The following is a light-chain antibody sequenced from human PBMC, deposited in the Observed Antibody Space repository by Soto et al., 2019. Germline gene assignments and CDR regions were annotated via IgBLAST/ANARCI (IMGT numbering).Light chain of an antibody. J-gene: IGKJ5*01. CDR3: QQYNNWPIT. CDR1: QSVSSY. V-gene: IGKV3-11*01. Sequence: EIVLTQPPATLSLSPGERATLSCRASQSVSSYLACYQQKPGQAPRLLIYGASHRATGISDRFSGSGSGTDFTLTISRLEPEDFAVYYCQQYNNWPITFGQGTRLEIK. CDR2: GAS.